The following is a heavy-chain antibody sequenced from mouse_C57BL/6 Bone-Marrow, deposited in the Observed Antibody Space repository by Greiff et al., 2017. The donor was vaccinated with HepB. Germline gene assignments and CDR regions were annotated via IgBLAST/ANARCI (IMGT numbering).Heavy chain of an antibody. D-gene: IGHD2-4*01. Sequence: VQLQQSGPELVKPGASVKISCKASGYTFTDYYMNWVKQSQGKSLEWIGDINPNNGGTSYNQKFKGKATLTVDKSSSTAYMELRSLTSEDSAVYYCASYDYEAWFAYWGQGTLVTVSA. CDR3: ASYDYEAWFAY. CDR1: GYTFTDYY. CDR2: INPNNGGT. J-gene: IGHJ3*01. V-gene: IGHV1-26*01.